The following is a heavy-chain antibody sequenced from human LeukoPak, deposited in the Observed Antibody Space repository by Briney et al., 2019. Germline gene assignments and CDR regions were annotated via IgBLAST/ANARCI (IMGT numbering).Heavy chain of an antibody. V-gene: IGHV4-39*07. D-gene: IGHD3-22*01. CDR3: ARTYYYDSSGPPRWYAFDI. J-gene: IGHJ3*02. CDR1: GGSISSSSYY. Sequence: SETLSLTCTVSGGSISSSSYYWGWIRQPPGKGLEWIGMIYYSGSTYYNPSLKSRVTISVDTSKNQFSLKLSSVTAADTAVYYCARTYYYDSSGPPRWYAFDIWGQGTMVTVSS. CDR2: IYYSGST.